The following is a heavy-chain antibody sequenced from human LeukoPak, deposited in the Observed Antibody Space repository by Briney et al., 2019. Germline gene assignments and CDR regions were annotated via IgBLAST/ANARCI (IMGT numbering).Heavy chain of an antibody. CDR3: AADREYDILTGYYLRRFDP. D-gene: IGHD3-9*01. CDR1: GFTFTSSA. J-gene: IGHJ5*02. V-gene: IGHV1-58*01. Sequence: GASVKVSCKASGFTFTSSAVQWVRQARGQRLEWIGWIVVGSGNTNYAQKFQERVTITRDMSTGTAYMELSSLRSEDTAVYYCAADREYDILTGYYLRRFDPWGQGTLVTVSS. CDR2: IVVGSGNT.